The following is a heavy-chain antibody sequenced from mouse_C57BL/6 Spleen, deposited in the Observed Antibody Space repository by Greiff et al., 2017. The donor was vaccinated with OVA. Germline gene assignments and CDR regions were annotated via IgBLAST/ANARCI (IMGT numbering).Heavy chain of an antibody. D-gene: IGHD3-3*01. CDR3: AREGSTGSYFDY. Sequence: VQLQQSGAELVKPGASVKISCKASGYAFSSYWMNWVKQRPGKGLEWIGQIYPGDGDTNYNGKFKGKATLTADKSSSTAYMQLSSLTSEDSAVYFCAREGSTGSYFDYWGQGTTLTVSS. CDR2: IYPGDGDT. J-gene: IGHJ2*01. V-gene: IGHV1-80*01. CDR1: GYAFSSYW.